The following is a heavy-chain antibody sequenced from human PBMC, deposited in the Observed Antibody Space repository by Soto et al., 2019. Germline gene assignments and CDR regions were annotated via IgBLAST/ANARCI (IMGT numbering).Heavy chain of an antibody. D-gene: IGHD6-13*01. CDR2: ISYEGSEK. J-gene: IGHJ4*01. CDR1: GFTFSNNG. CDR3: VKDKGAAAGFDY. Sequence: QVHLVESGGGVVQPGRSLRLSCAASGFTFSNNGMHWVRQAPGKGLEWMGVISYEGSEKYYAGSVKGRFTISRDNSKNTLYLQMYTLRAEDTAIYDCVKDKGAAAGFDYWGHGILVTVSS. V-gene: IGHV3-30*18.